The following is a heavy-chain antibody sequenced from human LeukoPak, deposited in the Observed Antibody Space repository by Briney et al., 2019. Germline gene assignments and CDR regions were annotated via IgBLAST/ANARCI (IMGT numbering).Heavy chain of an antibody. CDR1: GYIFTNYW. J-gene: IGHJ4*02. CDR3: ARLRALYQLDY. Sequence: GESLKISCKGSGYIFTNYWIGWVRQMPGKGLEWMGTIYPGDSDTRYTPSFQGQVTISADKSISTAYLQWSSLTASDTAMYYCARLRALYQLDYWGQGTLVTVSS. V-gene: IGHV5-51*01. D-gene: IGHD3-16*02. CDR2: IYPGDSDT.